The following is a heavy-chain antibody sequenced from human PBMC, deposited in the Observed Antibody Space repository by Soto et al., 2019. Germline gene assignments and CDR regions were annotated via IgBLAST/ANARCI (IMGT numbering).Heavy chain of an antibody. CDR2: IYPGDSDT. D-gene: IGHD6-19*01. V-gene: IGHV5-51*01. CDR1: GYSFTSYW. J-gene: IGHJ4*02. CDR3: ARDQQWLVRFYFDF. Sequence: GQSLKISVKGSGYSFTSYWIAWVRQMPGKGLECMGIIYPGDSDTRYSPSFQGRFTISRDNSKNTLYLQMNSLRAEDTAVYYCARDQQWLVRFYFDFWGQGTLVTVST.